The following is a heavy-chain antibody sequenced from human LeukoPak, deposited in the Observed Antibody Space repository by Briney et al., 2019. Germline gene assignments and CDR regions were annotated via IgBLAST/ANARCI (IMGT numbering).Heavy chain of an antibody. D-gene: IGHD3-3*01. CDR3: AREGQSGYPSNWSDP. V-gene: IGHV4-30-4*08. CDR1: GGSISSGDYY. J-gene: IGHJ5*02. CDR2: IYYSGST. Sequence: PSETLSLTCTVSGGSISSGDYYWSWIRQPPGKGLEWIGYIYYSGSTYYNPSLKSRVTISVDTSKNQFSLKLSSVTAADTAVYYCAREGQSGYPSNWSDPWGQGTLVTVSS.